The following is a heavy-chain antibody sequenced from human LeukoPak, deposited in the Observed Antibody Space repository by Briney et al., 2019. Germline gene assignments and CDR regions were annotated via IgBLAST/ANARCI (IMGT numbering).Heavy chain of an antibody. CDR2: IYHSGTA. J-gene: IGHJ6*03. CDR1: GGSISSSSYY. Sequence: SETLSLTCTVSGGSISSSSYYWGWIRQPPGKGLEWIGTIYHSGTAYYSPSLKSRVTISVDTSMNQFSLRLSSVTAADTAVFYCARVAAARYYYYMDVWGKGTTVTVSS. V-gene: IGHV4-39*01. D-gene: IGHD6-13*01. CDR3: ARVAAARYYYYMDV.